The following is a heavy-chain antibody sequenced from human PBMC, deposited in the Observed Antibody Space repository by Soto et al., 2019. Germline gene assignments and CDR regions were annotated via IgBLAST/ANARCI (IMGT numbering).Heavy chain of an antibody. D-gene: IGHD3-3*01. CDR2: ISDRGTT. J-gene: IGHJ4*02. V-gene: IGHV4-59*12. CDR1: GGSIDDYY. Sequence: SETLSLTCTVFGGSIDDYYWSWIRQSPGKGLEWIGHISDRGTTDYNPSLKSRVTISVDRSKKQFSLKVTSVTAADTAVYYCARGLPLSGNFWNGYYYFDSWGRGTLVTVSS. CDR3: ARGLPLSGNFWNGYYYFDS.